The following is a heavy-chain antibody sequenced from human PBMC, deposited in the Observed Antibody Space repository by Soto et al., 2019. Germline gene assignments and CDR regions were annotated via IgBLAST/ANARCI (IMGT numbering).Heavy chain of an antibody. J-gene: IGHJ4*02. V-gene: IGHV1-69*06. CDR2: IIPIFGTA. CDR1: GGTFSSYA. CDR3: ASTSDYGGNSDDY. Sequence: SVKVSCKASGGTFSSYAISWVRQAPGQGLEWMGGIIPIFGTANYAQKFQGRVTVTADKSTSTAYMELSSLRSEDTAVYYCASTSDYGGNSDDYWGQGTLVTVSS. D-gene: IGHD4-17*01.